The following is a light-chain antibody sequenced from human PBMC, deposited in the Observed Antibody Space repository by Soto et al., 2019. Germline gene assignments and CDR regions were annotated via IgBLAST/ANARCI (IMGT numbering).Light chain of an antibody. CDR2: DAF. V-gene: IGKV3-11*01. CDR3: QQRSDWPLT. Sequence: EIVLTQSPATLSLSPGEGATLSCRASQSVNSYLAWYQQKPGQAPRLLIYDAFNRATGIPARFSGSGSGTDFSLTISSLEPDDLAVYYCQQRSDWPLTFGGGTRVEIK. CDR1: QSVNSY. J-gene: IGKJ4*01.